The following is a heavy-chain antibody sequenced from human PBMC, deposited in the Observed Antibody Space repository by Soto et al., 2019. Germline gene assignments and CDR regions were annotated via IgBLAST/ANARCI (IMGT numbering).Heavy chain of an antibody. CDR2: IQSDGSSI. V-gene: IGHV3-74*01. CDR3: ARSCGIYL. CDR1: GFIFNNYW. D-gene: IGHD3-10*01. Sequence: HPGGSVRLSCATSGFIFNNYWMHWVRQVPGKGLMWVSRIQSDGSSIDYADSVKGRFTISRDNAKNTVYLQMNSLRVEDTAVYYCARSCGIYLWGQGTLVIVSS. J-gene: IGHJ5*02.